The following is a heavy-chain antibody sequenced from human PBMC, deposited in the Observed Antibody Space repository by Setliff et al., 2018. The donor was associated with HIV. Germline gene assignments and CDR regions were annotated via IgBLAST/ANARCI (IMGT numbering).Heavy chain of an antibody. J-gene: IGHJ4*01. D-gene: IGHD3-10*01. CDR3: ARVRGRGAYYFDY. CDR1: GYSFTDYY. CDR2: INPDSGGT. V-gene: IGHV1-2*02. Sequence: EASVKVSCKASGYSFTDYYIHWVRQAPGHGLEWMGWINPDSGGTNYARKFQGRVTMTRDTSINTAYLELSRLRSDDTAVYYCARVRGRGAYYFDYWGRGTPVTVSS.